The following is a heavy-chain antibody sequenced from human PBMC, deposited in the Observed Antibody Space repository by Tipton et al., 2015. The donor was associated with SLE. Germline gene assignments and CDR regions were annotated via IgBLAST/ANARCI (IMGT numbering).Heavy chain of an antibody. Sequence: SLRLSCAASGFTFSSYDMHWVRKGTGKGLEWVSAIGTAGDTYYPGYVKGRFTISRENAKHSLYLQMTNLRAGDTAVYYCARGGSDAFDFWGQGTRVTVSS. CDR3: ARGGSDAFDF. J-gene: IGHJ3*01. CDR1: GFTFSSYD. D-gene: IGHD3-16*01. V-gene: IGHV3-13*01. CDR2: IGTAGDT.